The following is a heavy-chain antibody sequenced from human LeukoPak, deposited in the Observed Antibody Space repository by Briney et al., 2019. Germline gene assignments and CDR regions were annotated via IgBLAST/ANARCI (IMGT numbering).Heavy chain of an antibody. D-gene: IGHD3-22*01. V-gene: IGHV1-18*01. J-gene: IGHJ4*02. CDR3: ARQTYYYDSSGQGLVSSQIDY. Sequence: ASVKVSCKASGYTFTGYGISWVRQAPGQGLEWMGWISAYNGNTNYAQKLQGRVTMTRDTSTSTAYMELRSLRSDDTAVYYCARQTYYYDSSGQGLVSSQIDYWGQGTLVTVSS. CDR1: GYTFTGYG. CDR2: ISAYNGNT.